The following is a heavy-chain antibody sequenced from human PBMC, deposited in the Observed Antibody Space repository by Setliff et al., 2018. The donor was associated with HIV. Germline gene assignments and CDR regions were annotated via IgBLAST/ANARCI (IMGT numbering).Heavy chain of an antibody. V-gene: IGHV4-59*08. CDR3: ARQMTIPGVAVTPVDY. CDR1: GGSIRSYY. Sequence: PSETLSLTCTVSGGSIRSYYWSWIRQSPGKGLEWIGYVFCNGDTAYNPSLKSRLTISVDTSKSQFSLKLTSVTAADTAVYYCARQMTIPGVAVTPVDYWGQGALVTVSS. CDR2: VFCNGDT. D-gene: IGHD3-3*01. J-gene: IGHJ4*02.